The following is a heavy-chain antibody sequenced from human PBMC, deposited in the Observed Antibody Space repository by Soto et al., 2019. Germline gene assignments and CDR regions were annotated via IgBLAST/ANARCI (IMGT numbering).Heavy chain of an antibody. D-gene: IGHD3-16*01. CDR1: GGSISGHY. CDR3: ARGPYYDLIWNYYYMDV. V-gene: IGHV4-59*08. J-gene: IGHJ6*03. CDR2: IYYSGST. Sequence: QVQLQESGPGLVKPSETLSLSCNVSGGSISGHYWSWVRQTPGKGLEWIGYIYYSGSTNYNPSPQSRVTISVDTSKSHFSLRLSSVTAADTAFYYCARGPYYDLIWNYYYMDVWGKGTTVTVSS.